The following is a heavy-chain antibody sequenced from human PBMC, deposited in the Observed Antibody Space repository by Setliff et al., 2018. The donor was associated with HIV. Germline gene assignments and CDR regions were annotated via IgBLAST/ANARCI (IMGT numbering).Heavy chain of an antibody. J-gene: IGHJ6*02. Sequence: GASVKVSCKAPGGFTTYFMHWVRQAPGQGLEWMGIINLSSGATTYAQRFQGRVTMTSDTSTSTVYMELSSLTSEDTAVYYCARDRSSGWSFYYGMDVWGQGTTVTVSS. CDR1: GGFTTYF. CDR3: ARDRSSGWSFYYGMDV. V-gene: IGHV1-46*01. CDR2: INLSSGAT. D-gene: IGHD6-19*01.